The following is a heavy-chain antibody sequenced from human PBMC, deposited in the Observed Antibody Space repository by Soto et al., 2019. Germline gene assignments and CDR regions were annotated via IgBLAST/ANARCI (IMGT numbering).Heavy chain of an antibody. CDR3: ARGVAATRDLLDYFDY. D-gene: IGHD6-25*01. Sequence: GGSLRLSCAASGFTFSSYSMNWVRQAPGKGLEWVSYISSSSSTIYYADSVKGRFTISRDNAKNSLYLQMNSLRAEDTAVYYCARGVAATRDLLDYFDYWGQGTLVTVSS. J-gene: IGHJ4*02. V-gene: IGHV3-48*01. CDR2: ISSSSSTI. CDR1: GFTFSSYS.